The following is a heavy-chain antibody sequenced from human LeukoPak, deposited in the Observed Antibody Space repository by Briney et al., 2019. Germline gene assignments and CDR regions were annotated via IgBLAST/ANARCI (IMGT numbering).Heavy chain of an antibody. V-gene: IGHV3-30*04. J-gene: IGHJ4*02. CDR1: GFTFSSYA. CDR3: AKSPPSYDILTPSFYFDY. Sequence: GGSLRLSCAPSGFTFSSYAMHWVRQPPGKGLEWVAVISYDGSNKYYADSVKGRFTISRDNAKNSLYLQMNSLRAEDTALYYCAKSPPSYDILTPSFYFDYWGQGTLVTVSS. D-gene: IGHD3-9*01. CDR2: ISYDGSNK.